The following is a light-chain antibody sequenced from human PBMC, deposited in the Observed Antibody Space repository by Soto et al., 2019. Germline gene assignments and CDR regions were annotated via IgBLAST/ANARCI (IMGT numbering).Light chain of an antibody. CDR3: QSYDSSLSGSGV. CDR2: GNS. CDR1: SSNIGAGYD. V-gene: IGLV1-40*01. Sequence: QYVLTQPPSVSGAPGQRVTISCTGSSSNIGAGYDVHWYQQLPGTAPKLLIYGNSNRPSGVPDRFSGSKSGTSASLAITGLQAEDEADYYGQSYDSSLSGSGVFGGGTQLTVL. J-gene: IGLJ3*02.